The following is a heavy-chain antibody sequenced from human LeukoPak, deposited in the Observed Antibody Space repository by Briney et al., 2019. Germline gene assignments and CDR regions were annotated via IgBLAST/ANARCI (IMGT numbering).Heavy chain of an antibody. J-gene: IGHJ6*02. Sequence: GGSLRLSCAASGFTFSSYAMHWVRQAPGKGLEWVAVISYDGSNKYYADSVKGRFTISRDNSKNTLYRQMNSLRAEDTAVYYCARDSGDYGGNSRGYYYGMDVWGQGTTVTVSS. D-gene: IGHD4-23*01. CDR1: GFTFSSYA. CDR2: ISYDGSNK. V-gene: IGHV3-30-3*01. CDR3: ARDSGDYGGNSRGYYYGMDV.